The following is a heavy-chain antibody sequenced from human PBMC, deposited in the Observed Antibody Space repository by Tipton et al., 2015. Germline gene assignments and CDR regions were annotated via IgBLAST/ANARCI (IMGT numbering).Heavy chain of an antibody. CDR3: ARGSAVADRGLGFVY. V-gene: IGHV4-31*03. CDR2: IYYSGST. J-gene: IGHJ4*02. D-gene: IGHD6-19*01. Sequence: TLSLTCTVSGGSISSGGYSWSWIRHHPGKGLEWIGYIYYSGSTYYNPSLKSRLTISVDTSKNYFSLKLSSVTAADTAVYYCARGSAVADRGLGFVYWGQGTLVTVSS. CDR1: GGSISSGGYS.